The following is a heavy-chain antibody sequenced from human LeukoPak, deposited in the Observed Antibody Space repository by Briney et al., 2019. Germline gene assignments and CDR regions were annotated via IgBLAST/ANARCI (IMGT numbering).Heavy chain of an antibody. Sequence: SETLSLTCTVSGGSISSGGYYWSWIRQHPGTGLEWIGYIYYSGSTYYNPSLKSRVTISVDTSKNQFSLKLSSVTAADTAVYYCARDSNFYYGSGTVPVWGQGTLVTVSS. CDR1: GGSISSGGYY. CDR3: ARDSNFYYGSGTVPV. V-gene: IGHV4-31*03. J-gene: IGHJ4*02. CDR2: IYYSGST. D-gene: IGHD3-10*01.